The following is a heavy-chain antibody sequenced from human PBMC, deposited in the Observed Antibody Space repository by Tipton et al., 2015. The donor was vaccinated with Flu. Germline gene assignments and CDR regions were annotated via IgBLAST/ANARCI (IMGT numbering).Heavy chain of an antibody. V-gene: IGHV5-51*01. CDR1: GYSFSSYW. J-gene: IGHJ5*02. D-gene: IGHD3-16*01. CDR3: ARRNYYDFVWFDP. Sequence: QLVQSGAEVKKPGESLKISCKGSGYSFSSYWIGWVRQMPGKGLEWMGIINPGDSDTRYSPSFQGQVTISVDKSINTAYLQWSNLKASDTAMYYCARRNYYDFVWFDPWGQGTLVTVSS. CDR2: INPGDSDT.